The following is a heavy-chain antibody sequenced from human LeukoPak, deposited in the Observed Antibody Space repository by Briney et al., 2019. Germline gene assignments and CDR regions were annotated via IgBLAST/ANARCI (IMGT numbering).Heavy chain of an antibody. CDR3: ARINGDI. V-gene: IGHV4-39*07. CDR2: ISYDGNT. CDR1: GGSITSNTYY. Sequence: SETLSLTCTVTGGSITSNTYYWGWIRQPPGKGLEWIGSISYDGNTYYNPSLKSRVTVSRDTSKNQFSLKVNSVTAADTAVYYCARINGDIWGQGTLVTVSS. D-gene: IGHD2-8*01. J-gene: IGHJ4*02.